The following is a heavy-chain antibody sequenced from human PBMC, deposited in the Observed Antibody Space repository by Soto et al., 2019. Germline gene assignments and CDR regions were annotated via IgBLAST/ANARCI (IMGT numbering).Heavy chain of an antibody. D-gene: IGHD2-15*01. CDR3: ARVFPGLYCSGDGCSLYGDDGFDY. CDR1: GFTFSRYG. CDR2: ILYDVSNK. Sequence: PGGSLRLSCAASGFTFSRYGMHWVRQAPGKGLEWVAVILYDVSNKYHANSVNCRFTISRDNSKNTLYLQMNSLRAEDTVLYYCARVFPGLYCSGDGCSLYGDDGFDYWGRGTLVTVSS. V-gene: IGHV3-33*01. J-gene: IGHJ4*02.